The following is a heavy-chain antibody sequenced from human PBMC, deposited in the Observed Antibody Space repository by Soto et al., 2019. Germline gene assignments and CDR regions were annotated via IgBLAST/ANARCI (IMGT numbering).Heavy chain of an antibody. V-gene: IGHV4-30-4*01. CDR3: ATLPPRIVVNLLPTPI. D-gene: IGHD2-21*01. CDR2: IYYSGST. Sequence: PSETLSLTCSVSGGSISSGDYYWNWIRQPPGKGLEWIGHIYYSGSTYYNSSLKSRVTISLDTSKNQFSLQLSSVTPADTAAYYCATLPPRIVVNLLPTPIWGQGIQVTVSS. CDR1: GGSISSGDYY. J-gene: IGHJ4*02.